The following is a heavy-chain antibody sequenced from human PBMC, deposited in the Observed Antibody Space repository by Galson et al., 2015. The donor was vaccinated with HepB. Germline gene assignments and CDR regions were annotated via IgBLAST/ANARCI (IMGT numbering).Heavy chain of an antibody. V-gene: IGHV1-46*04. J-gene: IGHJ4*02. D-gene: IGHD6-13*01. CDR2: INPSGGST. Sequence: SVKVSCKASGYTFTSYYMHWVRQAPGQGLEWIGIINPSGGSTSYAQKLQGRVTMTRDTSTSTVYMELSSLRSEDTAVYYCAREQQLARYYFDYWGQGTLVTVSS. CDR3: AREQQLARYYFDY. CDR1: GYTFTSYY.